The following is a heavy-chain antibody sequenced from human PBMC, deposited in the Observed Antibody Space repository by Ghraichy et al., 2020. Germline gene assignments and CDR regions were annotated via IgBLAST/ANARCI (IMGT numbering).Heavy chain of an antibody. CDR2: ISSSGSTI. V-gene: IGHV3-11*01. J-gene: IGHJ4*02. D-gene: IGHD3-3*01. CDR3: ARDYYDFWSGYSKGRYFDY. Sequence: GGSLRLSCAASGFTFSDYYMSWIRQAPGKGLEWVSYISSSGSTIYYADSVKGRFTISRDNAKNSLYLQMNSLRAEDTAVYYCARDYYDFWSGYSKGRYFDYWGQGTLVTVSS. CDR1: GFTFSDYY.